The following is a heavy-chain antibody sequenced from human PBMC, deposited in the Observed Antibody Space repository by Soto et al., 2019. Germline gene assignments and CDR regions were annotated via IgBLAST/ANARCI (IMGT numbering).Heavy chain of an antibody. CDR2: IYTSGST. D-gene: IGHD4-17*01. J-gene: IGHJ4*02. Sequence: QVQLQESGPGLVKPSETLFLTCTVSGGSISSYYWSWIRQPAGKGLEWIGRIYTSGSTNYCPSLNSRVTMSVDTSKNQFSLRLSSVTAADTAVYFCARDSGDYQGFDYWGQGTLVTVSS. V-gene: IGHV4-4*07. CDR1: GGSISSYY. CDR3: ARDSGDYQGFDY.